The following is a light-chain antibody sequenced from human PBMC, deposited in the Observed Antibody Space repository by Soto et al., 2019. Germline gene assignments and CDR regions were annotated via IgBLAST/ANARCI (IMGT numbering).Light chain of an antibody. J-gene: IGKJ4*01. CDR2: GAS. Sequence: EIVLTQSPGTLSLSPGERATLSCRASQSVSSSYLAWYQQKPGQAPRLLIYGASSRATGIPDRFSSRGSGTDFTLTISRLEPEDFAVYYCQQYGSSSLTFGGGTKVDIK. CDR3: QQYGSSSLT. V-gene: IGKV3-20*01. CDR1: QSVSSSY.